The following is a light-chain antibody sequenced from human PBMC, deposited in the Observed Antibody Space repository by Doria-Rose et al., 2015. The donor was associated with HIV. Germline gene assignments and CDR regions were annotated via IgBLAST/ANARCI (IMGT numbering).Light chain of an antibody. CDR1: QNIRNH. J-gene: IGKJ5*01. Sequence: DIQMTQSPSSLSASVGDRVTISCRASQNIRNHLNWYQQKPGKAPKLLVYGATALHRGVPSRFSGSGYGTDFTLTINSLQPEDFATYICQQSFITLPITFGQGTRLEIK. CDR3: QQSFITLPIT. CDR2: GAT. V-gene: IGKV1-39*01.